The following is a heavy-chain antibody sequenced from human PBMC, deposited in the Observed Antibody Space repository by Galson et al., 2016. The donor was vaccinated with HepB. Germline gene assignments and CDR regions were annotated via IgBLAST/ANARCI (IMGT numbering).Heavy chain of an antibody. CDR1: GGTFSNHV. J-gene: IGHJ3*02. D-gene: IGHD1-1*01. CDR3: AGEGQKVGTGHILDAFEI. Sequence: SVKVSCKASGGTFSNHVISWVRQAPGQGLEGMGGIIPFFGTANYAQKFQGRVTITADESTTTSYMEVSSLTSEDTAVYYCAGEGQKVGTGHILDAFEIWGQGTLLTVSS. V-gene: IGHV1-69*13. CDR2: IIPFFGTA.